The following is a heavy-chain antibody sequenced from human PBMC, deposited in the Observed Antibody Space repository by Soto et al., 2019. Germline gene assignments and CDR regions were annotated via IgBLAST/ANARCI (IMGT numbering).Heavy chain of an antibody. Sequence: PGGSLRLSCAASGFTFSSYAMSWVRQAPGKGLEWVSAISGSGGSTYYADSVKGRFTISRDNSKNTLYLQMNSLRAEDTAVYYCAKCGHYYDSSGYYLDYWGQGTLVTVSS. CDR3: AKCGHYYDSSGYYLDY. J-gene: IGHJ4*02. CDR2: ISGSGGST. CDR1: GFTFSSYA. V-gene: IGHV3-23*01. D-gene: IGHD3-22*01.